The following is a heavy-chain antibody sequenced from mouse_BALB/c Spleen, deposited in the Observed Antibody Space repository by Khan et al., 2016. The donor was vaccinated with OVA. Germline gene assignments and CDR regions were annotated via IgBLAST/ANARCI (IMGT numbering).Heavy chain of an antibody. V-gene: IGHV3-8*02. J-gene: IGHJ3*01. Sequence: EVQLQESGPSLVKPSQTLSLTCSVTGDSITSGYWNWIRKFPGNKLEYMGYIIYTGYTYYNPSLKSRLSITRHTSKNHYYLLLNSVTDEDTATYYGARSTYRYTFVYWGQGTLVTVSA. CDR2: IIYTGYT. D-gene: IGHD2-12*01. CDR1: GDSITSGY. CDR3: ARSTYRYTFVY.